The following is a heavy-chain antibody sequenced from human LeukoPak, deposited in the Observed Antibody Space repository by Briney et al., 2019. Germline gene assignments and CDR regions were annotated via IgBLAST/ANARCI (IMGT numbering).Heavy chain of an antibody. CDR3: ARALGDY. J-gene: IGHJ4*02. D-gene: IGHD7-27*01. V-gene: IGHV4-34*01. CDR2: INHSGST. Sequence: SETLSLTCAVYGGSFSGYYWSWIRQPPGKGLEWIGEINHSGSTNYNPSLKSRVTISVDTSKNQFSLKVSSVTAADTAVYYCARALGDYWGQGTLVTGSS. CDR1: GGSFSGYY.